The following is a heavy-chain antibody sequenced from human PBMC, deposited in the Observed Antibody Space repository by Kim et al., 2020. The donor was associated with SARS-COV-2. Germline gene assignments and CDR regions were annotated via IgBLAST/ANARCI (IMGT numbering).Heavy chain of an antibody. D-gene: IGHD2-15*01. CDR3: ARPTPNWYFDL. Sequence: NYTPSLKSRVTISIETSNNQFSLTLRSVTAADTAFYYCARPTPNWYFDLWGRGTLVSVSS. V-gene: IGHV4-59*08. J-gene: IGHJ2*01.